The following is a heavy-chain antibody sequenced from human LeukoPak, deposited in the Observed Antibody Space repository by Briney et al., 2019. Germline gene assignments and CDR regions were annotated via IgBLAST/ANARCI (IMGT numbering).Heavy chain of an antibody. Sequence: PGRSLRLSCAASGFTFSNAWMSWVRQAPGKGLEWVGRIKSKTDGGTTDYAAPVKGRFTISRDDSKNTLYLQMNSLKTEDTAVYYCTTIVVVTVDAFDIWGQGTMVTVSS. CDR2: IKSKTDGGTT. J-gene: IGHJ3*02. D-gene: IGHD2-21*02. CDR1: GFTFSNAW. CDR3: TTIVVVTVDAFDI. V-gene: IGHV3-15*01.